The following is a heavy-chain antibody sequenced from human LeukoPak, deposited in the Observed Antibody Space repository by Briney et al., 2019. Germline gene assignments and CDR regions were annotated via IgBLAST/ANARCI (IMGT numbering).Heavy chain of an antibody. CDR3: AREPIAAAGTAVDP. V-gene: IGHV1-69*04. J-gene: IGHJ5*02. Sequence: GASVKVSCKASGYTFTSYAISWVRQAPGQGLEWMGRIIPILGIANYAQKFQGRVTITADKSTSTAYMELSSLRSEDTAVYYCAREPIAAAGTAVDPWGQGTLVTVSS. D-gene: IGHD6-13*01. CDR1: GYTFTSYA. CDR2: IIPILGIA.